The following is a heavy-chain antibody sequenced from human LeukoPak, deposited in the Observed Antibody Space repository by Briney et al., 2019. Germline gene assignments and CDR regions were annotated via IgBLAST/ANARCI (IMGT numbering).Heavy chain of an antibody. D-gene: IGHD1-1*01. CDR3: ARGQELDDGVFDS. CDR2: LRSNGDTA. CDR1: GFTFSSFA. J-gene: IGHJ4*02. V-gene: IGHV3-23*01. Sequence: GGSLRLSCAASGFTFSSFAMTWVRQAPGTGLEWVSTLRSNGDTAYNADSVKGRFTISRDNCKNTVYLQMNILRVEDTAIYYCARGQELDDGVFDSWGQGTLVTVSA.